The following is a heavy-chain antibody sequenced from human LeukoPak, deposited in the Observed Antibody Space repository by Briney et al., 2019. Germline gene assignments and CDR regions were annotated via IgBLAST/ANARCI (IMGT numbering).Heavy chain of an antibody. CDR3: ASLTYGGYGSVAFDI. Sequence: SETLSLTCTVSGGSISSSGYYWGWIRQPPGKGLEWIGTIYYSGSTSYNPSLKSRVTTSVDTSKNQFSLKLSSVTAADTAVYYCASLTYGGYGSVAFDIWGQGTMVTVSS. CDR2: IYYSGST. CDR1: GGSISSSGYY. V-gene: IGHV4-39*01. J-gene: IGHJ3*02. D-gene: IGHD4-17*01.